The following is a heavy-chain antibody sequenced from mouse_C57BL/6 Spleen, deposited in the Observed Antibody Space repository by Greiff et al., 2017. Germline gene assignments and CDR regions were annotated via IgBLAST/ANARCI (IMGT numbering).Heavy chain of an antibody. Sequence: VQLQQSGAELARPGASVKMSCKASGYTFTSYTMHWVKQRPGQGLEWIGYINPSSGYTKYNQKFKDKATLTADKSSSTAYMQLSSLTSEDSAVYYCARLDYGSSYDYYAMDYWDQGTSVTVSS. J-gene: IGHJ4*01. CDR1: GYTFTSYT. V-gene: IGHV1-4*01. CDR3: ARLDYGSSYDYYAMDY. D-gene: IGHD1-1*01. CDR2: INPSSGYT.